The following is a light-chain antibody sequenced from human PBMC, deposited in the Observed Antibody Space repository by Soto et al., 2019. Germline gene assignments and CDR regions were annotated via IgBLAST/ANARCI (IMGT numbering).Light chain of an antibody. Sequence: DIQMTQSPSTLSASVGDTVTITCRASQSIDTWLAWHQQKPGRAPKLLISKASTLESGVPSRFSGSGSGTEFTLTISSLQPDDFATYYCQQHGQWPITFGQGTRLEIK. CDR2: KAS. CDR3: QQHGQWPIT. V-gene: IGKV1-5*03. J-gene: IGKJ5*01. CDR1: QSIDTW.